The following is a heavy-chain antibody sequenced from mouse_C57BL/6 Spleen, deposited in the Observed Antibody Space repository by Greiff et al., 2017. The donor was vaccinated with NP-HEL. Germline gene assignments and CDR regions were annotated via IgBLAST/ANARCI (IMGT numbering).Heavy chain of an antibody. Sequence: LLESGPGLVKPSQSLSLTCSVTGYSITSGYYWNWIRQFPGNKLEWMGYISYDGSNNYNPSLKNRISITRDTSKNQFFLKLNSVTTEDTATYYCASGSSYAMDYWGQGTSVTVSS. V-gene: IGHV3-6*01. D-gene: IGHD1-1*01. J-gene: IGHJ4*01. CDR1: GYSITSGYY. CDR2: ISYDGSN. CDR3: ASGSSYAMDY.